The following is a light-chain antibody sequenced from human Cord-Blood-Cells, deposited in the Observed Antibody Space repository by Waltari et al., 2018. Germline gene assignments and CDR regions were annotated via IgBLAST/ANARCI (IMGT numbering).Light chain of an antibody. V-gene: IGLV2-11*01. CDR2: DVS. CDR1: RSDVCGYNY. CDR3: CSYAGSYTYV. J-gene: IGLJ1*01. Sequence: QSALTQPRSVSGSPGPSVTISCTRTRSDVCGYNYVSWYQQHPGKAPKLMIYDVSKRPSGVPDRFSGSKSGNTASLTISGLQAEDEADYYCCSYAGSYTYVFGTGTKVTVL.